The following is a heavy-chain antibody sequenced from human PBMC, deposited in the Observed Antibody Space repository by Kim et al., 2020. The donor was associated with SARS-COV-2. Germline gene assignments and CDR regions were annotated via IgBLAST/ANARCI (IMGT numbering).Heavy chain of an antibody. Sequence: LKSRFTISVDTAKNQFSLMLSSVTAADTAVYYCARVGYYYDSSGYYYFDYWGQGTLVTVSS. CDR3: ARVGYYYDSSGYYYFDY. J-gene: IGHJ4*02. D-gene: IGHD3-22*01. V-gene: IGHV4-59*01.